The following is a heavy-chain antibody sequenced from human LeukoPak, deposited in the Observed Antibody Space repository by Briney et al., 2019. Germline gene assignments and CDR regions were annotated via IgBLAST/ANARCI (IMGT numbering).Heavy chain of an antibody. CDR1: GFTFSSYA. Sequence: GGSLRLSCAASGFTFSSYAMHWVRQAPGKGLEWVAVISYDGSNKYYADSVKGRFTISRDNSKNTLYLQMNSLRDEDTAVYYCAKKGRGELVAGAQNWYFDLWGRGTLVTVSS. J-gene: IGHJ2*01. D-gene: IGHD1-26*01. CDR3: AKKGRGELVAGAQNWYFDL. CDR2: ISYDGSNK. V-gene: IGHV3-30*04.